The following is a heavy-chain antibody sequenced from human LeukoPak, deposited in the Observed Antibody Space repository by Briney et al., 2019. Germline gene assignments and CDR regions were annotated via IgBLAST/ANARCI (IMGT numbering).Heavy chain of an antibody. Sequence: GGSLRLSCAASGFTFISSWMYWVRQAPGKGLEWVANIKQDGSEKYYVDSVKGRFTISRDNTKNSLFLQMQSLRAEDTAVYYCARSLSHWGQGTLVTVSS. CDR2: IKQDGSEK. J-gene: IGHJ4*02. CDR3: ARSLSH. CDR1: GFTFISSW. V-gene: IGHV3-7*01.